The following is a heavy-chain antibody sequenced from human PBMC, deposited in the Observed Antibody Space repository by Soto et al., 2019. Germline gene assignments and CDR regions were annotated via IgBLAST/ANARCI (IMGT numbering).Heavy chain of an antibody. CDR3: AREGRGAWQWLVYDY. CDR1: GYTFTSYA. CDR2: INAGNGNT. J-gene: IGHJ4*02. V-gene: IGHV1-3*01. Sequence: ASVKVSCKASGYTFTSYAMHWVRQAPGQRLEWMGWINAGNGNTKYSQKFQGRVTITRDTSASTAYMELSSLRSEDTAVYYCAREGRGAWQWLVYDYWGQGTLVTVSS. D-gene: IGHD6-19*01.